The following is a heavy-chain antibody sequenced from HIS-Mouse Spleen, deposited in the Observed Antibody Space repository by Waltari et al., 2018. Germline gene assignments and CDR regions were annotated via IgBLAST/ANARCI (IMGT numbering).Heavy chain of an antibody. J-gene: IGHJ4*02. D-gene: IGHD6-13*01. V-gene: IGHV3-53*01. CDR1: GFTVRSNY. Sequence: EVQLVESGGGLIQPGGSLRLSFSASGFTVRSNYMSWVRQAPGKGLEWVSVIYSGGSTYYADSVKGRFTISRDNSKNTLYLQMNSLRAEDTAVYYCAGGVGSSWYYFDYWGQGTLVTVSS. CDR2: IYSGGST. CDR3: AGGVGSSWYYFDY.